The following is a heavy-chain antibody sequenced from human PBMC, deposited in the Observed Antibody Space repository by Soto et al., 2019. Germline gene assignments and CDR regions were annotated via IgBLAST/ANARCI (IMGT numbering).Heavy chain of an antibody. CDR1: GGSFSGYY. V-gene: IGHV4-34*01. J-gene: IGHJ5*02. CDR3: ARGLRSRRLLIAASTWFDP. Sequence: QVQLQQWGAGLLKPSETLSLTCAVYGGSFSGYYWCWIRQPPGKGLEWIGEIKHSGSTHYNPSLKSRVTISVDTSKNQFSLRLSSVTAADTAVYYCARGLRSRRLLIAASTWFDPWGQGTLVTVSS. CDR2: IKHSGST. D-gene: IGHD6-13*01.